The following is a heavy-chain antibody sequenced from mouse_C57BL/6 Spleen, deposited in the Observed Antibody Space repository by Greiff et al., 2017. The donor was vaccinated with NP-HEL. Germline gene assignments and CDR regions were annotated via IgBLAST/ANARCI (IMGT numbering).Heavy chain of an antibody. Sequence: VQLQESGPELVKPGASVKLSCKASGYTFTSYDINWVKQRPGQGLEWIGWIYPRDGSTKYNEKFKGKATLTVDTSSSTAYMELHSLTSEDSAVYFCARAIYYGTSWFAYWGQGTLVTVSA. V-gene: IGHV1-85*01. CDR2: IYPRDGST. J-gene: IGHJ3*01. D-gene: IGHD2-1*01. CDR3: ARAIYYGTSWFAY. CDR1: GYTFTSYD.